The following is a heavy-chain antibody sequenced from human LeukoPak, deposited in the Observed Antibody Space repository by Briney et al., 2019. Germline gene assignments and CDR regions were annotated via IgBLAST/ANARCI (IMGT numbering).Heavy chain of an antibody. V-gene: IGHV1-46*01. J-gene: IGHJ4*02. CDR3: AREGSGWYGLIDY. CDR2: INTSGGST. Sequence: ASVKVSCKASVYTFTSYYMHWVRQAPVQGLEWMGIINTSGGSTSSAQKFQGRVTITRETSPRAVHTEMRRLRSEDTAVYYCAREGSGWYGLIDYWGQGTLVTVSS. CDR1: VYTFTSYY. D-gene: IGHD6-19*01.